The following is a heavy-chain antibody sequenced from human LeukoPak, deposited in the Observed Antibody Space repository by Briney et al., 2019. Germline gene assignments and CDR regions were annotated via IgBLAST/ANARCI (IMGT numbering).Heavy chain of an antibody. D-gene: IGHD6-13*01. Sequence: PSETLSLTCTVSGGSISSYYWSWIRQPPGKGLEWIGYIYYSGSTHYNPSLKSRVTISVDTSKNQFSLKLSSVTAADTAVYYCARVSSNNWYNERGAFDIWGQGTMVTVSS. J-gene: IGHJ3*02. V-gene: IGHV4-59*01. CDR1: GGSISSYY. CDR2: IYYSGST. CDR3: ARVSSNNWYNERGAFDI.